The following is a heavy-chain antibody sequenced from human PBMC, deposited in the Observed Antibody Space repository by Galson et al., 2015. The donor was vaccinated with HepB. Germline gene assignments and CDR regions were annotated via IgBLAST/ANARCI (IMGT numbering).Heavy chain of an antibody. CDR2: IWYDGSNK. V-gene: IGHV3-33*01. D-gene: IGHD3-3*01. J-gene: IGHJ6*02. Sequence: SLRLSCAASGFTFSSYGMHWVRQAPGKGLEWVAVIWYDGSNKYYADSVKGRFTISRDNSKNTLYLQMNSLRAEDTAVYYCARDLTSLRFLEWFQINYGMDVWGQGTTVTVSS. CDR3: ARDLTSLRFLEWFQINYGMDV. CDR1: GFTFSSYG.